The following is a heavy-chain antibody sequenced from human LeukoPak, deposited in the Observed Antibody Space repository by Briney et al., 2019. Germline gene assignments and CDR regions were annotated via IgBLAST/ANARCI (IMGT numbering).Heavy chain of an antibody. CDR1: GFTFSSYA. D-gene: IGHD3-10*01. Sequence: SGGPLRLSCAASGFTFSSYAVSCVRQSPGKGLEWVSAISVSGGNTYSADSVKGRCTVSRDNSKKTLFLQMNSLRREHTDVYYCAKYKRCNPGSAFDICGQGTMVTVSS. CDR3: AKYKRCNPGSAFDI. V-gene: IGHV3-23*01. J-gene: IGHJ3*02. CDR2: ISVSGGNT.